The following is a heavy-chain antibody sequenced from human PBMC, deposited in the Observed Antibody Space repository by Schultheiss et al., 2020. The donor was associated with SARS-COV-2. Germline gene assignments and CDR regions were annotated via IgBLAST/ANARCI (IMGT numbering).Heavy chain of an antibody. CDR3: ARSSYYDFWSGYY. Sequence: SETLSLTCTVSGGSVSSGSYYWSWIRQPPGKGLEWIGYIYYSGSTNYNPSLKSRVTISVDTSKNQFSLKLSSVTAADKAVYYCARSSYYDFWSGYYWGQGTLVTVSS. J-gene: IGHJ4*02. V-gene: IGHV4-61*01. CDR1: GGSVSSGSYY. CDR2: IYYSGST. D-gene: IGHD3-3*01.